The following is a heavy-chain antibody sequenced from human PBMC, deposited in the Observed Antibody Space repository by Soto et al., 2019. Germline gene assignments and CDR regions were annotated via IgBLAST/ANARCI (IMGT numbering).Heavy chain of an antibody. CDR3: VRDSGNGWKDY. CDR1: GGSISSTNW. Sequence: QVQLQESGPGLVKPSGTLSLTCAVSGGSISSTNWWNWVRQPPGKGLEWIGEIDHSGSTNYNPSLKSRLPMSVDKTKNQRSLKLSSVSDADTAVYYCVRDSGNGWKDYWGQGTLVTVSS. D-gene: IGHD6-19*01. J-gene: IGHJ4*02. V-gene: IGHV4-4*02. CDR2: IDHSGST.